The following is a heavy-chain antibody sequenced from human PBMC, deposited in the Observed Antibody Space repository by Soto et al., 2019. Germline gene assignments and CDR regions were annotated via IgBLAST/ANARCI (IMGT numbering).Heavy chain of an antibody. J-gene: IGHJ6*02. CDR3: ARVGYYDILTGYYIPYYYYGMDV. D-gene: IGHD3-9*01. CDR2: ISAYNGNT. CDR1: GYTFTSYG. Sequence: ASVKVSCKASGYTFTSYGISWVRQAPGQGLEWMGWISAYNGNTNYAQKPQGRVTMTTDTSTSTAYMELRSLRSDDTAVYYCARVGYYDILTGYYIPYYYYGMDVWGQGTTVTVSS. V-gene: IGHV1-18*01.